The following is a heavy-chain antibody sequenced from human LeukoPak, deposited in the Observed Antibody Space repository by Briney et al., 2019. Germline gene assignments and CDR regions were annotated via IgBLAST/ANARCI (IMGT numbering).Heavy chain of an antibody. V-gene: IGHV3-30*04. Sequence: GGSLRLSCVASGFTFSSYAMHWVRQAPGKGLEWVAVISYDGSNKYYADSVKGRFTISRDNSKNTLYLQMNSLRAEDTAVYYCAIPFGPPDIVVVVAAAGGAFDIWGQGTMVTVSS. D-gene: IGHD2-15*01. CDR1: GFTFSSYA. CDR3: AIPFGPPDIVVVVAAAGGAFDI. J-gene: IGHJ3*02. CDR2: ISYDGSNK.